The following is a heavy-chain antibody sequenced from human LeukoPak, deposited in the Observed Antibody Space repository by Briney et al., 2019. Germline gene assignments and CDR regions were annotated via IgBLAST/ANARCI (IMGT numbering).Heavy chain of an antibody. CDR1: GXTFSDAW. V-gene: IGHV3-15*01. D-gene: IGHD2-21*02. CDR3: STSLRGSDCCLDY. CDR2: IKSKTDGGTT. J-gene: IGHJ4*02. Sequence: PGGSLRLSCTASGXTFSDAWLSWVRQAPGMGLEWVGRIKSKTDGGTTDYAAPVKGRFTISRDDSSGTLYLLMNSLKTEDTAVYYCSTSLRGSDCCLDYWGQGTLVAVSS.